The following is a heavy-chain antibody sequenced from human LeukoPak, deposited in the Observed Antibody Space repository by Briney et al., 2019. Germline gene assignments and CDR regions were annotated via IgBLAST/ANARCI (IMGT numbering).Heavy chain of an antibody. CDR2: ISSSSSTI. CDR1: GFTFSSYS. V-gene: IGHV3-48*04. CDR3: ARDRAVAGSGTSADY. J-gene: IGHJ4*02. D-gene: IGHD6-19*01. Sequence: GGSLRLSCAASGFTFSSYSMNWVRQAPGKGLEWVSYISSSSSTIYYADSVKGRFTISRDNAKNSLYLQMNSLRAEDTAVYYCARDRAVAGSGTSADYWGQGTLVTASS.